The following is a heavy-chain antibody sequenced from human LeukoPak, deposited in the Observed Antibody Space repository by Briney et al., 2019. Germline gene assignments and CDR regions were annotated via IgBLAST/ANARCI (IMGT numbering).Heavy chain of an antibody. CDR2: INPNSGGT. CDR3: ASPYDFWSGRDYYMDV. Sequence: ASVKVSCKASGYTFTGYYMHWVRQAPGQGLKWMGWINPNSGGTNYAQKFQGWVTMTRDTSISTAYMELSSLRAEDTAVHYCASPYDFWSGRDYYMDVWGKGTTVTVSS. J-gene: IGHJ6*03. CDR1: GYTFTGYY. V-gene: IGHV1-2*04. D-gene: IGHD3-3*01.